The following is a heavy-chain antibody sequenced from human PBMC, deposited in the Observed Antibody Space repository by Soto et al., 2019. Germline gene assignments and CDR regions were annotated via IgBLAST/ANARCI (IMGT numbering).Heavy chain of an antibody. CDR2: ISGSGGST. V-gene: IGHV3-23*01. CDR3: AKDRNYYDSSGYYYSFDY. Sequence: PGGSLRLSCAASGFTFSSYAMSWVRQATGKGLEWVSAISGSGGSTYYADSVKGRFTISRDNSKNTLYLQMNSLRAEDTAVYYCAKDRNYYDSSGYYYSFDYWGQGTLVTVSS. J-gene: IGHJ4*02. D-gene: IGHD3-22*01. CDR1: GFTFSSYA.